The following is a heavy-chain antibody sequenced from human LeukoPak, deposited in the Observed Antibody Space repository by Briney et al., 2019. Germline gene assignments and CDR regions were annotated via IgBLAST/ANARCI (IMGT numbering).Heavy chain of an antibody. V-gene: IGHV1-2*02. CDR3: ARGRVLQGAFDI. CDR1: GYTFTGYY. J-gene: IGHJ3*02. Sequence: ASVKVSCKASGYTFTGYYMHWVRQAPGQGLEWMGWINPNSGGTNYAQKFQGRVTITADESTSTAYMELSSLRSEDTAVYYCARGRVLQGAFDIWGQGTMVTVSS. D-gene: IGHD2-15*01. CDR2: INPNSGGT.